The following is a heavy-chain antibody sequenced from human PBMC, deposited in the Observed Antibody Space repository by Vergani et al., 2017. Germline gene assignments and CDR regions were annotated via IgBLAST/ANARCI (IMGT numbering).Heavy chain of an antibody. J-gene: IGHJ4*02. CDR2: IYYSGST. CDR1: GGSISSYY. V-gene: IGHV4-59*01. D-gene: IGHD6-13*01. Sequence: QVQLQESGPGLVKPSETLSLTCTVSGGSISSYYWSWIRQPPGKGLAWIGYIYYSGSTNYNPSLKSRVTISVDTSKNQFSLKLSSVTAADTAVYYCARERRIAAAGQTYYFDYWGQGTLVTVSS. CDR3: ARERRIAAAGQTYYFDY.